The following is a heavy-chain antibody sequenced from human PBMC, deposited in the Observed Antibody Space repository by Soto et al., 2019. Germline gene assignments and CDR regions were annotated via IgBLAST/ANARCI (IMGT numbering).Heavy chain of an antibody. CDR1: GFTFSDYG. J-gene: IGHJ6*02. V-gene: IGHV3-30*18. D-gene: IGHD4-17*01. CDR3: AKEARSRAVTSTRVYGMDV. Sequence: QVNLVESGGGVVQPGRSLRLSCAASGFTFSDYGMHWVRQAPGKGLEWVAAISHDGSNKFYGDSVKGRLTISRDNSKNTLLLQTDSLRDEDTAVYFSAKEARSRAVTSTRVYGMDVWGQGTTVAVSS. CDR2: ISHDGSNK.